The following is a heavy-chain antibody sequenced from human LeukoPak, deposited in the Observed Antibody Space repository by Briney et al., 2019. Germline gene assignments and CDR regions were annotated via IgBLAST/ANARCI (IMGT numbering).Heavy chain of an antibody. V-gene: IGHV1-69*05. Sequence: ASVKVSCKASGGTFSSYAIGWVRQAPGQGLEWMGGIIPIFGTANYAQKFQGRVTMTRDTSISTAYMELSRLRSDDTAVYYCARVVDGYIPYDYWGQGTLVTVSS. D-gene: IGHD5-24*01. J-gene: IGHJ4*02. CDR3: ARVVDGYIPYDY. CDR1: GGTFSSYA. CDR2: IIPIFGTA.